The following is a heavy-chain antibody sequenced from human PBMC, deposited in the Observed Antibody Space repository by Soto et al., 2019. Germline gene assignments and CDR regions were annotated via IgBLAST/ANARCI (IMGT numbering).Heavy chain of an antibody. V-gene: IGHV4-31*03. CDR2: IYYSGSI. CDR1: GASISSDNYY. CDR3: ARLFWSGYAFDY. Sequence: QVQLQESGPGLVKASQTLSLTCTVSGASISSDNYYWGWVRQPPGKGLEWVGYIYYSGSIYYSPSLKSRSAISMDTSKNQLSLRVTSVTAADTAVYYCARLFWSGYAFDYWGQGTLVTVSS. D-gene: IGHD3-3*01. J-gene: IGHJ4*02.